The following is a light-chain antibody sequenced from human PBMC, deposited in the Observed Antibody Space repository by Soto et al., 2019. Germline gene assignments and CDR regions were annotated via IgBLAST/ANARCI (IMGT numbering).Light chain of an antibody. CDR1: QSITTW. CDR3: QQYETFSGT. CDR2: DAS. V-gene: IGKV1-5*01. Sequence: EIQMTQTPSTLSAPVGDRVTITCRASQSITTWLAWYQQKPGKAPKLLIYDASALPRGVPSRFSGSGSGTKFTLTIASLQPDDFATYYCQQYETFSGTFGPGTKVDIK. J-gene: IGKJ1*01.